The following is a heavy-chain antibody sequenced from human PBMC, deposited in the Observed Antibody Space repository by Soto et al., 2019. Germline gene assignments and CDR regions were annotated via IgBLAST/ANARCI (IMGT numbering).Heavy chain of an antibody. D-gene: IGHD2-2*01. V-gene: IGHV3-33*01. CDR1: GFTFSSYG. CDR2: IWYDGSNK. CDR3: ARDGEGIVVVPAASHYYYYMDV. Sequence: TGGSLRLSCAASGFTFSSYGMHWVRQAPGKGLEWVAVIWYDGSNKYYADSVKGRFTISRDNSKNTLYLQMNSLRAEDTAVYYCARDGEGIVVVPAASHYYYYMDVWGKGTTVTVSS. J-gene: IGHJ6*03.